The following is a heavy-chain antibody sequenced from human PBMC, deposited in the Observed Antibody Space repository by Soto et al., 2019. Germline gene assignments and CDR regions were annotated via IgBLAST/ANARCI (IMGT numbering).Heavy chain of an antibody. CDR2: ISYDGSNK. CDR3: AKDNYYDSSGCLDY. CDR1: GFTFSSYG. J-gene: IGHJ4*02. V-gene: IGHV3-30*18. D-gene: IGHD3-22*01. Sequence: PGGSLRLSCAASGFTFSSYGMHWVRQAPGKGLEWVAVISYDGSNKYYADSVKGRFTISRDNSKNTLYLQMNSLRAEDTVVHYCAKDNYYDSSGCLDYWGQGTLVTVSS.